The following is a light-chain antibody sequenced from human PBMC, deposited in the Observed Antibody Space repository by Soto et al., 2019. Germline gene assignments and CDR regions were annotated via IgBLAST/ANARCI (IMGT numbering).Light chain of an antibody. CDR3: QVYVSF. CDR1: QNMNSEY. Sequence: EIVLTQSPGTLSLSPGERAALSCRASQNMNSEYLAWYQHKAGQAPRLLIHGASSRATGTPDRFSGSGSGTDFPLTSSRLGPEDVAVYYCQVYVSFFGPGTKVEVK. J-gene: IGKJ3*01. CDR2: GAS. V-gene: IGKV3-20*01.